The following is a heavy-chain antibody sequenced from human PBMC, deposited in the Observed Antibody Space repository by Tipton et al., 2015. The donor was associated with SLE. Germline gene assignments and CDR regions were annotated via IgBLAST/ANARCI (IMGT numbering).Heavy chain of an antibody. Sequence: SLRLSCAASGFTFTSHAMNWVRQAPGKGLEWVAVIWYDGSNKYYADSVKGRFTISRDNSKNTLYLEMSRLRAEDTAVYYCGRKRDGHNWGLDYWGQGTLVTVSS. V-gene: IGHV3-33*08. J-gene: IGHJ4*02. CDR3: GRKRDGHNWGLDY. CDR1: GFTFTSHA. D-gene: IGHD5-24*01. CDR2: IWYDGSNK.